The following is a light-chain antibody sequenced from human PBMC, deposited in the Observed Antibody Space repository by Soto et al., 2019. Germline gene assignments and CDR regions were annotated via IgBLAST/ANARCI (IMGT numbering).Light chain of an antibody. J-gene: IGKJ1*01. CDR1: QSVSSY. CDR2: DTS. Sequence: EIVLTQSPATLSLSPGERATLSCRASQSVSSYLAWNQQKPGQAPRLLIYDTSNRATGIPARFSGRGSGTDFTLTISSLEPEDFAVYYCQQRSNWPAWWTCGRGTKVDIK. V-gene: IGKV3-11*01. CDR3: QQRSNWPAWWT.